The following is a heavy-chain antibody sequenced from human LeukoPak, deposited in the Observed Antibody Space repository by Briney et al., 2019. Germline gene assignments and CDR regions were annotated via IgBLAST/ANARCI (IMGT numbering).Heavy chain of an antibody. J-gene: IGHJ6*02. CDR3: ARVAYYYDSGGLDV. V-gene: IGHV1-18*01. Sequence: ASVKVSCKASGYTFTSYGISWVRQAPGQGLEWMGWISAYNGNTNYAQKLQGRVTMTTDTSTSTAYMELRSLRSDDTAVYYCARVAYYYDSGGLDVWGQGTTVTVSS. D-gene: IGHD3-22*01. CDR1: GYTFTSYG. CDR2: ISAYNGNT.